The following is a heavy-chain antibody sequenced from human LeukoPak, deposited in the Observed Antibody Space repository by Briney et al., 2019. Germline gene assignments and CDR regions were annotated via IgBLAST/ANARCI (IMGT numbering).Heavy chain of an antibody. V-gene: IGHV1-3*04. J-gene: IGHJ4*02. Sequence: ASVKVSCKASGYTFTDYAVHWVRQAPGQRLEWMGWFNTGNGNTEYSQKFQDRVTLTRDTSASTVYMELSSLRSEDTAVYYCAREYYYDETPDFWGQGTLVTVSS. D-gene: IGHD3-22*01. CDR2: FNTGNGNT. CDR1: GYTFTDYA. CDR3: AREYYYDETPDF.